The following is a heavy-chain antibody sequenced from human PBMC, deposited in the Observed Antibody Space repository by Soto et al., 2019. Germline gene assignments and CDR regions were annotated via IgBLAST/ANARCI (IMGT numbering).Heavy chain of an antibody. CDR3: ARNGGYSGYDYLVS. D-gene: IGHD5-12*01. CDR2: IIPILGIP. Sequence: QVQLVQSGAEVKKPGSSVKVSCKASGGTFSSYSISWVRQAPGQGLEWMGRIIPILGIPYYAQQFQGRVMXAADTATTSASMELSSLTSEDTAVYYCARNGGYSGYDYLVSWGQGTLVTVSA. V-gene: IGHV1-69*02. J-gene: IGHJ5*02. CDR1: GGTFSSYS.